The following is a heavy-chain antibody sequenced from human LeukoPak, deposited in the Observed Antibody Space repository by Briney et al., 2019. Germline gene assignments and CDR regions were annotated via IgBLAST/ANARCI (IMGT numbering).Heavy chain of an antibody. CDR3: AKEHFHYYDSSGYSGFDS. CDR2: ISGSGGTT. Sequence: GGSLRLSCAASGFSVSSNYMSWVRQAPGKGLEWVSVISGSGGTTYYADSVKVRFTISRDNSKNPVHLQMNSLRAEDTAISYCAKEHFHYYDSSGYSGFDSWGQGTLVTVSS. J-gene: IGHJ4*02. V-gene: IGHV3-23*01. D-gene: IGHD3-22*01. CDR1: GFSVSSNY.